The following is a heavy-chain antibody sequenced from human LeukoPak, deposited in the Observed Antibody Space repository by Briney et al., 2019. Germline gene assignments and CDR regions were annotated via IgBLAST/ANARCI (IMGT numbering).Heavy chain of an antibody. V-gene: IGHV4-34*01. J-gene: IGHJ4*02. Sequence: PSETLSLTCAVSGGSFSGYYWSWIRQPPGKGLEWIGEINHSGSTNYNPSLKSRVTISVDTSKNQFSLKLSSVTAADTAVYYCARGSWFGQQWLSYWGQGTLVTVSS. CDR3: ARGSWFGQQWLSY. D-gene: IGHD6-19*01. CDR1: GGSFSGYY. CDR2: INHSGST.